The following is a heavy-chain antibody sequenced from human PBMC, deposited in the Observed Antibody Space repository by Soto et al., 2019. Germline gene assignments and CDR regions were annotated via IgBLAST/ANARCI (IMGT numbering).Heavy chain of an antibody. V-gene: IGHV3-15*01. CDR2: IKSKTDGGTT. J-gene: IGHJ5*02. CDR1: GFTFSNAW. Sequence: EVQLVESGGGLVKPGGSLRLSCAASGFTFSNAWMSWVRQAPGKGLEWVGRIKSKTDGGTTDYAAPVKGRFTISRDDSKNTLYLQMNSLKTEDTAVYYRTTDLGIVVVPGRFDPWGQGTLVTVSS. CDR3: TTDLGIVVVPGRFDP. D-gene: IGHD2-2*01.